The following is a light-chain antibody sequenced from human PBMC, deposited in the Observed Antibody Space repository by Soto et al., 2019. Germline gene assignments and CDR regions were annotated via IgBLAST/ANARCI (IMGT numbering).Light chain of an antibody. V-gene: IGKV1-9*01. CDR2: AAS. CDR1: QGITSY. Sequence: IQVTQSPSSLSASVGDRVTITCRASQGITSYLAWYQQKPGKAPNPLIYAASALQTGVSSRFSGNGYGTDFALTISSLQQEHFATYFCQHLYSYSLTFGGGTPVEF. J-gene: IGKJ4*01. CDR3: QHLYSYSLT.